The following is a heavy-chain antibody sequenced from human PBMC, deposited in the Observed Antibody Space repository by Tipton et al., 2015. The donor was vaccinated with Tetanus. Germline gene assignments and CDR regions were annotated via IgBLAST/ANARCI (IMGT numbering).Heavy chain of an antibody. CDR1: GYSFTSYW. D-gene: IGHD6-13*01. V-gene: IGHV5-51*07. J-gene: IGHJ5*02. CDR2: IYPGDSDT. CDR3: ARRVDSSSWYGSPWSDP. Sequence: QLVQSGVEVKKPGESLKISCKGSGYSFTSYWIGWVHQMPGKGLEWMGIIYPGDSDTRYSPSFQGQVTISADKSISTAYLQWSSLKASDTAMYYCARRVDSSSWYGSPWSDPWGQGTLVTVSS.